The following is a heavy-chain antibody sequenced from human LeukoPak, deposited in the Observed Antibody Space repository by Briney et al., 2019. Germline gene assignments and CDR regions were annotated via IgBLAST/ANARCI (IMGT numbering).Heavy chain of an antibody. V-gene: IGHV3-9*01. J-gene: IGHJ6*03. CDR1: GFTFDDYA. Sequence: GGSLRLSCAASGFTFDDYAMHWVRQAPGKGLEWVSGISWNSGSIGYADSVKGRFTISRDNSKNTLYLQMNSLRAEDTAVYYCAGAYCGGDCSQNYYYYYYMDVWGKGTTVTISS. D-gene: IGHD2-21*02. CDR3: AGAYCGGDCSQNYYYYYYMDV. CDR2: ISWNSGSI.